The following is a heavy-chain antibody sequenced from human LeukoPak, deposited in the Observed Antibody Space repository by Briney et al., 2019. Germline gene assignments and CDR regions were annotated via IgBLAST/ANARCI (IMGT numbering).Heavy chain of an antibody. CDR1: GYTFTVYY. CDR3: ARAHERQLSSSGVDY. V-gene: IGHV1-2*02. Sequence: AASVKVSCKASGYTFTVYYMHWVRQAPGEGLEWMVWINPNSGGTNYAQKLQGSVTMTRDTSIRTAYMELSRMRSDDTAVYYCARAHERQLSSSGVDYWGQGTLVTASP. CDR2: INPNSGGT. J-gene: IGHJ4*02. D-gene: IGHD5-18*01.